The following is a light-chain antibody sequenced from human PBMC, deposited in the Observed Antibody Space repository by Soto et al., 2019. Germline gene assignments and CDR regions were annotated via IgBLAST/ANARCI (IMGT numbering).Light chain of an antibody. V-gene: IGLV2-14*01. CDR1: SSDVGGYNY. CDR2: EVS. Sequence: QSVLTQPASVSGSPGQSITISCTGTSSDVGGYNYVSWYQQHPGKAPKLMIYEVSNRPSGVSNLFSGSKSGNTASLTISVLQAEDEADYYCSSYTSSSTRVFGTGTKVTVL. CDR3: SSYTSSSTRV. J-gene: IGLJ1*01.